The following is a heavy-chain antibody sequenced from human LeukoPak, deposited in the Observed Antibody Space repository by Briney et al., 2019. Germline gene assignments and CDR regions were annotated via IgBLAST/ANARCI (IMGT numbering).Heavy chain of an antibody. CDR1: GYTLTELS. D-gene: IGHD5-24*01. V-gene: IGHV1-24*01. CDR2: FDPEDGET. CDR3: ATAFSLGYNWAY. Sequence: ASVTVSCKVSGYTLTELSMHWVRQAPGKGLEWMGGFDPEDGETIYAQKFQGRVTMTEDTSTDTAYMELSSLRSEDTAVYYCATAFSLGYNWAYWGQGTLVTVSS. J-gene: IGHJ4*02.